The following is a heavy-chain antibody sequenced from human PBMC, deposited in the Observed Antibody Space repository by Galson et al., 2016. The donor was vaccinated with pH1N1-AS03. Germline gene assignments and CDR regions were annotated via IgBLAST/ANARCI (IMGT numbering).Heavy chain of an antibody. CDR3: ARNGPGIVRAYAH. D-gene: IGHD1-14*01. J-gene: IGHJ1*01. V-gene: IGHV1-69*13. CDR1: GDSFSSYA. CDR2: IIPIFGKP. Sequence: SVKVSCKASGDSFSSYAFTWVRLAPGQGLEWMGGIIPIFGKPQYAQKFQGRVTITADESTTTVYMDLSSLISDDTAMYYCARNGPGIVRAYAHWGQGTLVTVSS.